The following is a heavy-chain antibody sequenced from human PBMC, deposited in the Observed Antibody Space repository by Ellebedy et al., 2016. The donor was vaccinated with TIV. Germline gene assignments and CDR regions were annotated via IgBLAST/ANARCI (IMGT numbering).Heavy chain of an antibody. V-gene: IGHV3-33*01. Sequence: PGGSLRLSCAASGFTFSSYGMHWVRQAPGKGLEWVAVIWYDGSNKYYADSVKGRFTISRDNSKNTLYLQMNSLRAEDTAVYYCARGWFGIHYFDYWGQGTLVTVSS. CDR3: ARGWFGIHYFDY. J-gene: IGHJ4*02. CDR1: GFTFSSYG. D-gene: IGHD3-10*01. CDR2: IWYDGSNK.